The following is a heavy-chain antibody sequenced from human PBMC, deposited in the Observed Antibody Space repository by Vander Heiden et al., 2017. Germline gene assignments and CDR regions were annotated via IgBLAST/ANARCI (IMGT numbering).Heavy chain of an antibody. Sequence: QVQLVQSGAEVKKPGSSGKVSCKASGGTFSSYAISWVLQAPGQGLEWMVGIIPIFGTANYAQKFQGRVTITADKSTSTAYMELSSLRSEDTAVYYCARSYYYDSSDYYFDYWGQGTLVTVSS. D-gene: IGHD3-22*01. CDR2: IIPIFGTA. CDR1: GGTFSSYA. CDR3: ARSYYYDSSDYYFDY. V-gene: IGHV1-69*06. J-gene: IGHJ4*02.